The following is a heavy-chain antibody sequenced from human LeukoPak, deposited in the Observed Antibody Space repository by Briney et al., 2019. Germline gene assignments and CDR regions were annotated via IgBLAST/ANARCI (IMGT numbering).Heavy chain of an antibody. J-gene: IGHJ4*02. CDR2: ISGSGGST. V-gene: IGHV3-23*01. CDR1: AFTFSSYA. CDR3: AKDGEQQLIRGYFDY. D-gene: IGHD6-13*01. Sequence: GGSLRLSCAASAFTFSSYAMSWVRQAPGKGLEWVSVISGSGGSTFYADSVKGRFTISRDNSKNTLYLQMNSLRGEDTAIYYCAKDGEQQLIRGYFDYWGQGALVTVSS.